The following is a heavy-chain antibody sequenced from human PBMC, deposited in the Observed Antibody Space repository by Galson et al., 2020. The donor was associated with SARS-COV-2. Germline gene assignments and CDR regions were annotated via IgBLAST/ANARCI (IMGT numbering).Heavy chain of an antibody. CDR1: GGTFSSYA. CDR3: ARRGYSGYDSRGGKSGKYYYYYGMDV. CDR2: IIPIFGTA. D-gene: IGHD5-12*01. V-gene: IGHV1-69*13. J-gene: IGHJ6*02. Sequence: SVKVSCKASGGTFSSYAISWVRQAPGQGLEWMGGIIPIFGTANYAQKFQGRVTITADESTSTAYMELSSLRSEDTAVYYCARRGYSGYDSRGGKSGKYYYYYGMDVWGQGTTVTVSS.